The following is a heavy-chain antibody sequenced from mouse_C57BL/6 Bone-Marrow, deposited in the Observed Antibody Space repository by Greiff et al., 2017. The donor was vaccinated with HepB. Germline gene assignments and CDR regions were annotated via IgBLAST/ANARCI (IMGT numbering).Heavy chain of an antibody. CDR3: VRRSGYYAMDY. D-gene: IGHD1-3*01. V-gene: IGHV10-1*01. CDR1: GFSFNTYA. Sequence: EVQLQESGGGLVQPKGSLKLSCAASGFSFNTYAMNWVRQAPGKGLEWVARIRSKSNNYATYYADSVKDRFTISRDDSESMLYLQMNNLKTEDTAMYYCVRRSGYYAMDYWGQGTSVTVSS. CDR2: IRSKSNNYAT. J-gene: IGHJ4*01.